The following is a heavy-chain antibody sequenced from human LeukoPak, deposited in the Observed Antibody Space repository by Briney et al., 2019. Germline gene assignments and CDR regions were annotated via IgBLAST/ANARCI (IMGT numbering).Heavy chain of an antibody. D-gene: IGHD2-2*01. CDR1: GGTFSSYA. CDR2: IIPIFGTA. CDR3: ARDFLTDIVVVPAASPMDV. Sequence: GASVKVSCKASGGTFSSYAISWVRQAPGQGLEWMGGIIPIFGTANYAQKFQGRVTITADESTSTAYMELSSLRSEDTAVYYCARDFLTDIVVVPAASPMDVWGQGTTVTVSS. J-gene: IGHJ6*02. V-gene: IGHV1-69*13.